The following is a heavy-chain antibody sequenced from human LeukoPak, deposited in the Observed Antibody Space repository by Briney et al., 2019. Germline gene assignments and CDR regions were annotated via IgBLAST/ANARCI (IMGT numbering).Heavy chain of an antibody. CDR2: ISWDGGST. CDR1: GFTFDDYA. Sequence: GGSLRLSCAASGFTFDDYAMHWVRQATGKGLEWVSLISWDGGSTYYADSVKGRFTISRDNSKNSLYLQMNSLRAEDTALYYCAKDIGGYCSGGSCYGIDYWGQGTLVTVSS. J-gene: IGHJ4*02. CDR3: AKDIGGYCSGGSCYGIDY. V-gene: IGHV3-43D*03. D-gene: IGHD2-15*01.